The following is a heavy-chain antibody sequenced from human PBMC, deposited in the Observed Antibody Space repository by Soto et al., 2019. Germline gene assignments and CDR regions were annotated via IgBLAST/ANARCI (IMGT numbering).Heavy chain of an antibody. J-gene: IGHJ6*02. CDR2: ISHSGNT. V-gene: IGHV4-30-2*01. Sequence: PSETLSLTCAVSGGAIISGRYSCSCIRQPPGKGLEWIGYISHSGNTYYNPSLKSRVTISVDGSKNEFSLRLRSVTAADTAVYYCARWVYYYGMDVWGQGTTVTVSS. CDR3: ARWVYYYGMDV. CDR1: GGAIISGRYS.